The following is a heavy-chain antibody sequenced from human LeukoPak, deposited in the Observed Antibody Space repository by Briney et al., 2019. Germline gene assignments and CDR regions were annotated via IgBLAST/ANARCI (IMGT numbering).Heavy chain of an antibody. CDR2: INSDGSTT. CDR3: VRDQGCGFHI. D-gene: IGHD2-21*01. V-gene: IGHV3-74*01. Sequence: GGSLRLSCAASGFSIRNYWMHWVRQAPGQGLVWVSRINSDGSTTNYADSVKGRFTISRDDAKNTLYLQMNNLRAEDTAVYYCVRDQGCGFHIWGRGTMVTVSS. J-gene: IGHJ3*02. CDR1: GFSIRNYW.